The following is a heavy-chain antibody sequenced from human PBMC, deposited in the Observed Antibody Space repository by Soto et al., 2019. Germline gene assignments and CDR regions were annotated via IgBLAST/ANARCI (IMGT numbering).Heavy chain of an antibody. D-gene: IGHD1-7*01. CDR2: IYYSGST. CDR1: GGYISSYY. Sequence: SETLSLTCTVSGGYISSYYWSWIRQPPGKGLEWIGYIYYSGSTNYNPSLKSRVTISVDTSKNQFSLKLSSVTAADTAVYYCARSITGTTPGASWGQGTLVTVSS. CDR3: ARSITGTTPGAS. J-gene: IGHJ5*02. V-gene: IGHV4-59*01.